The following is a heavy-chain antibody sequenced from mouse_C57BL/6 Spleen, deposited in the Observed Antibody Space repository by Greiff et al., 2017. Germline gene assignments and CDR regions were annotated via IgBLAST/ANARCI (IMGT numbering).Heavy chain of an antibody. Sequence: DVHLVESGGGLVKPGGSLKLSCAASGFTFSDYGMHWVRQAPEKGLEWVAYISSGSSTIYYADTVKGRFTISRDKAKNTLFLQMTSLRSEDTAMYYCARDWDLDYWGQGTTLTVSS. CDR3: ARDWDLDY. V-gene: IGHV5-17*01. D-gene: IGHD4-1*01. J-gene: IGHJ2*01. CDR1: GFTFSDYG. CDR2: ISSGSSTI.